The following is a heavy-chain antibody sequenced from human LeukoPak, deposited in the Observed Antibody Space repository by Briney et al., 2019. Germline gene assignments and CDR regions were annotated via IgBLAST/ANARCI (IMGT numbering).Heavy chain of an antibody. J-gene: IGHJ4*02. Sequence: EASVKVSCKASGYIFTSFYMHWVRQAPGQGLEWMGWINPNSGGTNYAQKFQGWVTMTRDTSISTAYMELSRLRSDDTAVYYCARSTSSGFDYWGQGTLVTVSS. CDR3: ARSTSSGFDY. V-gene: IGHV1-2*04. D-gene: IGHD3-22*01. CDR1: GYIFTSFY. CDR2: INPNSGGT.